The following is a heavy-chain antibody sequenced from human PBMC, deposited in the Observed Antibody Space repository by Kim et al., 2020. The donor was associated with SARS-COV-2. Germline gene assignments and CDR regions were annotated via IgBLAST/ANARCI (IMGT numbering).Heavy chain of an antibody. V-gene: IGHV4-59*01. CDR3: ARASDYDYVWGSYRSTPISIDY. D-gene: IGHD3-16*02. CDR1: GGSISSYY. J-gene: IGHJ4*02. CDR2: IYYSGST. Sequence: SETLSLTCTVSGGSISSYYWSWIRQPPGKGLGWIGYIYYSGSTNYNPSLKSRVTISVDTSKNQFSLKLSSVTAADTAVYYCARASDYDYVWGSYRSTPISIDYWGQGTLVTVSS.